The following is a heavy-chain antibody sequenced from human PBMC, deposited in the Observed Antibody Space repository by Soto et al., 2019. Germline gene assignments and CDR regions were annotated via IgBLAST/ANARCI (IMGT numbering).Heavy chain of an antibody. CDR2: IYYSGST. CDR3: ARLNRRDNWFDP. V-gene: IGHV4-31*03. Sequence: SETLSLTCTVSGGSISSGGYYWSWIRQHPGKGLEWIGYIYYSGSTYYNPSLKSRVTISVDTSKNQFSLKLSSVTAADTAVYYCARLNRRDNWFDPWGQGTLVTVSS. J-gene: IGHJ5*02. CDR1: GGSISSGGYY.